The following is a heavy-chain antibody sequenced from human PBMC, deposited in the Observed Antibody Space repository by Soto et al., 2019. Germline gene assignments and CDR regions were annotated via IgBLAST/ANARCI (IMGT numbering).Heavy chain of an antibody. CDR2: ISAYNGNT. CDR1: GYTFTSYG. Sequence: GASVKVSCKASGYTFTSYGISWVRQAPGQGLEWMGWISAYNGNTNYAQKVQGRVTMTTDTSTSTAYMELRSLRSDDTAVYYCARDRGERYYYDSSGYYYEDKFDYWGQGTLVTVSS. J-gene: IGHJ4*02. V-gene: IGHV1-18*01. CDR3: ARDRGERYYYDSSGYYYEDKFDY. D-gene: IGHD3-22*01.